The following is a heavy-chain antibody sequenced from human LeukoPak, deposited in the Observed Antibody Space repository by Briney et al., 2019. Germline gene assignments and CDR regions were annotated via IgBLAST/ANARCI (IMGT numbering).Heavy chain of an antibody. J-gene: IGHJ4*02. CDR3: AKEILYYFDY. Sequence: GGSLRLSCAASGFTFSSYCMHWVRQAPGKGLEWVAVIWYDGSNKYYADSVKGRFTISRDNSKNTLYLQMNSLRAEDTAVYYCAKEILYYFDYWGQGTLVTVSS. CDR1: GFTFSSYC. CDR2: IWYDGSNK. V-gene: IGHV3-33*06.